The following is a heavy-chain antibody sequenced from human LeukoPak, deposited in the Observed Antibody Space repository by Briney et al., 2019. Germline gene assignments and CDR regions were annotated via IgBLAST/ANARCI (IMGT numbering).Heavy chain of an antibody. CDR2: IYSGGST. V-gene: IGHV3-53*05. CDR3: AKWASLPYEFGPSYYYYYMDV. J-gene: IGHJ6*03. Sequence: QTGGSLRLSCAASGFTVSSNYMSWVRQAPGKGLEWVSVIYSGGSTYYADSVKGRFTISRDNSKNTLYLQMNSLRAEDTAVYYCAKWASLPYEFGPSYYYYYMDVWGKGTTVTVSS. CDR1: GFTVSSNY. D-gene: IGHD3-10*01.